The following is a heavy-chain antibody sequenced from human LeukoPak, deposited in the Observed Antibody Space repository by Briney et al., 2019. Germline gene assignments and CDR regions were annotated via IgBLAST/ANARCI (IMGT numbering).Heavy chain of an antibody. CDR2: IYSGGST. CDR3: ARVSYYDSSGYYFLSYVDY. J-gene: IGHJ4*02. V-gene: IGHV3-53*01. CDR1: GFTVSSYY. Sequence: GGSLRLSCAASGFTVSSYYMRWVRQAPGKGLDWVSVIYSGGSTYYADSVRGRFTISRDNSKNTLYLQMNSLGAEDTAVYYRARVSYYDSSGYYFLSYVDYWGQGTLVTVSS. D-gene: IGHD3-22*01.